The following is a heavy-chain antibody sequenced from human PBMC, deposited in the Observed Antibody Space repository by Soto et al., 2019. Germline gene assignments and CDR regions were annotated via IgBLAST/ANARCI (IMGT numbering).Heavy chain of an antibody. CDR1: GGSFSGYY. CDR2: INDRGSI. CDR3: ARESHDILTGPPWVWYCDL. J-gene: IGHJ2*01. Sequence: QVQLQQWGAGPLRPLETLSLTCGVSGGSFSGYYWAWIRQSPGKGLEWIGEINDRGSINYNPSLKSRDSISVDTSKNHYSLNVGSVTAADTAVYYCARESHDILTGPPWVWYCDLWGRGTLVTVSS. V-gene: IGHV4-34*01. D-gene: IGHD3-9*01.